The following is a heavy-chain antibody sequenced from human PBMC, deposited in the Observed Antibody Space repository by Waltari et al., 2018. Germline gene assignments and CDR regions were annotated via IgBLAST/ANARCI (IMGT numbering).Heavy chain of an antibody. CDR1: GFSFSSYG. V-gene: IGHV3-21*01. CDR3: ARTSSPTMFGVVLDY. D-gene: IGHD3-3*01. Sequence: EVQLVESGGGLVKPGGSLRLSCAASGFSFSSYGMNWVRQAPGKGLGWVSSITAGSSYIDSAAPVKGRFTISRDNAENSLYLQMTGLRAEDTAIYYCARTSSPTMFGVVLDYWGQGALVTVSS. J-gene: IGHJ4*02. CDR2: ITAGSSYI.